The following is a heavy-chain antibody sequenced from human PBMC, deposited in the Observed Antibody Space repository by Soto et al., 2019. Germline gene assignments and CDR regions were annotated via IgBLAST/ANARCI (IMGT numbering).Heavy chain of an antibody. V-gene: IGHV4-39*01. Sequence: PSETLSLTCTVSGASLSVGPYTWGWIRQSPERGLEWIGTISHMGTTYYNTSLENRLTISLDTSKNQFTLKLTSVAAADTAVYYCATLPTGWPKWVAPSGQGILVTVSS. CDR3: ATLPTGWPKWVAP. CDR2: ISHMGTT. J-gene: IGHJ5*02. CDR1: GASLSVGPYT.